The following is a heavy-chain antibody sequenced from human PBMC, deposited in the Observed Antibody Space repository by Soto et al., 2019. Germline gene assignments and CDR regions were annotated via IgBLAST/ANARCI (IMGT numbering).Heavy chain of an antibody. V-gene: IGHV1-69*13. D-gene: IGHD3-22*01. CDR3: ASHPGSYYDSSGYYPFDY. CDR2: IIPIFGTA. CDR1: GGTFSSYA. J-gene: IGHJ4*01. Sequence: GASVKVSCKASGGTFSSYAISWVRQAPGQGLEWMGGIIPIFGTANYAQKFQGRVTITADESTSTAYMELSSLRSEDTAVYYCASHPGSYYDSSGYYPFDYWGHGTLVTVSS.